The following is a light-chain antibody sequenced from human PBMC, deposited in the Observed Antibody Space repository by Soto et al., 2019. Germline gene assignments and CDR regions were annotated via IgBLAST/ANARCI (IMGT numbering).Light chain of an antibody. Sequence: DVQMTQSPSSLSASVGDRVTITCRASQSISSFLNWYQQRPGTAPKLLIYAASNLESGVPSRFSGRGSATDVTLSISSLQPEDFATYFCQQTYIMPVTFGQGTKLEMK. V-gene: IGKV1-39*01. J-gene: IGKJ2*01. CDR3: QQTYIMPVT. CDR1: QSISSF. CDR2: AAS.